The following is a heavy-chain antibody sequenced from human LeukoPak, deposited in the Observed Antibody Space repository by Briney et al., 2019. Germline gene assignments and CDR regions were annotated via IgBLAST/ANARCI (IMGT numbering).Heavy chain of an antibody. CDR1: GGSISSSSYY. D-gene: IGHD6-6*01. CDR3: ARGLRQLVRSWHY. Sequence: SETLSLTCTVSGGSISSSSYYWGWIRRPPGKGLEWIGSIYYSGSTNYNPSLKSRVTISVDTSKNQFSLKLSSVTAADTAVYYCARGLRQLVRSWHYWGQGTLVTVSS. CDR2: IYYSGST. J-gene: IGHJ4*02. V-gene: IGHV4-39*07.